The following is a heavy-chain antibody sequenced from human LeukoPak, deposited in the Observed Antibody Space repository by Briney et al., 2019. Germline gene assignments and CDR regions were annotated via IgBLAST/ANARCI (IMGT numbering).Heavy chain of an antibody. V-gene: IGHV4-34*01. D-gene: IGHD2-21*02. CDR2: INHSGST. J-gene: IGHJ4*02. CDR3: ARGAIVVVTATELDY. CDR1: GGSFSGYY. Sequence: PSETLSLTCAVYGGSFSGYYWSWIRQPPGKGLEWIGEINHSGSTNYNPSLKSRVTISVDTSKNQFSLKLSSVTAADTAVYYCARGAIVVVTATELDYWGQGTLVTVSS.